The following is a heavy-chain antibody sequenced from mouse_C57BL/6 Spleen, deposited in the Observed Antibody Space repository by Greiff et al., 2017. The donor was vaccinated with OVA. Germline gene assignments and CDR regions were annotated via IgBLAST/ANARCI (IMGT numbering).Heavy chain of an antibody. CDR2: FYPGDGDT. D-gene: IGHD1-1*01. J-gene: IGHJ2*01. Sequence: VKLMESGAELVKPGASVKISCKASGYAFSSYWMNWVKQRPGKGLEWIGQFYPGDGDTNYNGKFKGKATLTADKSSSTAYMQLSSLTSEDSAVYFCARDYYDSSYFDYWGQGTTLTVSS. V-gene: IGHV1-80*01. CDR1: GYAFSSYW. CDR3: ARDYYDSSYFDY.